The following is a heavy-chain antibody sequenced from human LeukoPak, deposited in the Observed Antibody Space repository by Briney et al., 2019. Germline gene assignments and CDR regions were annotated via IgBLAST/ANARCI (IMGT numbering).Heavy chain of an antibody. J-gene: IGHJ4*02. CDR2: IKEDGSVT. V-gene: IGHV3-7*04. CDR1: GFTFSNYW. CDR3: ARDYDGVRGHW. D-gene: IGHD2-8*01. Sequence: GGSLRLSCAASGFTFSNYWMSWVRQAPGKGLEWVANIKEDGSVTYYVDSVEGRLTISRDNAKNSLYLQMNSLRVEDTAIYYCARDYDGVRGHWWGQGTLVTVSS.